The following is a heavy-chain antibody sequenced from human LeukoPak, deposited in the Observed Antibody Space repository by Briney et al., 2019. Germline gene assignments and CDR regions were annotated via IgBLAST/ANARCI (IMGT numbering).Heavy chain of an antibody. Sequence: PGGSLRLSCAASGFTFSSSWMHWVRQAPGKGRVWVSRITRDGSSTTYADSVKGRFTTSRDNAKNTLYLQMDSLRDDDTAVYYCARDPGYESWSPFWGGMDVWGNGTTVIVSS. J-gene: IGHJ6*04. V-gene: IGHV3-74*01. CDR1: GFTFSSSW. CDR2: ITRDGSST. CDR3: ARDPGYESWSPFWGGMDV. D-gene: IGHD3-16*01.